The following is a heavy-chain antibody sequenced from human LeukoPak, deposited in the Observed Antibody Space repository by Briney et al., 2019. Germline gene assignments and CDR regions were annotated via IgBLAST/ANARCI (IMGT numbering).Heavy chain of an antibody. Sequence: ASVKVSCKASGYTFTGYYMHWVRQAPGQGLEWMGWINPNSGGTNYAQKFQGRVTMTRDTSISTAYMELSRLRSDDTAVYYCARGSSTRGYTPPNWFDPWGQGTLVTVSS. D-gene: IGHD5-18*01. CDR3: ARGSSTRGYTPPNWFDP. V-gene: IGHV1-2*02. CDR1: GYTFTGYY. CDR2: INPNSGGT. J-gene: IGHJ5*02.